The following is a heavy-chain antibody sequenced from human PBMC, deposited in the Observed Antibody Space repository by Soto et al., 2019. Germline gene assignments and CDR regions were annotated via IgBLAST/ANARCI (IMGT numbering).Heavy chain of an antibody. V-gene: IGHV1-18*01. Sequence: AGSVKVYCKTCGYGFNFYGITLVRQAPGQGLEWMGWISGFNGNTNYAADLQGRVTMTTDTSTSTAYMELRGLRSDDTAVYYCARIGVSSGNDSPDFDSWGQGTLVTVSS. CDR3: ARIGVSSGNDSPDFDS. D-gene: IGHD2-15*01. CDR1: GYGFNFYG. CDR2: ISGFNGNT. J-gene: IGHJ4*02.